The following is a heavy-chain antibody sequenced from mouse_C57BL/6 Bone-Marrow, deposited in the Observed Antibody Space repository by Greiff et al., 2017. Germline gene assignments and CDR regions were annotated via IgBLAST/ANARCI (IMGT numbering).Heavy chain of an antibody. CDR1: GFPITSGYY. CDR3: AGDSCEYDLAGFAY. V-gene: IGHV12-3*01. J-gene: IGHJ3*01. CDR2: ITHSGET. D-gene: IGHD2-4*01. Sequence: VKLVESGPGLVKPSQSLFLTCSITGFPITSGYYWIWIRQSPGKPLDWMGYITHSGETYYNPSLHTPISITRDTSKTQFLLHLNSVTAEDTAMYDSAGDSCEYDLAGFAYWGQGTLVTVS.